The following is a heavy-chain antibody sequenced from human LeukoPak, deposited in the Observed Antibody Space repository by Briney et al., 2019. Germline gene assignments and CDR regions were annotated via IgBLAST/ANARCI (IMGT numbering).Heavy chain of an antibody. CDR3: TRRYGRYFDWLYYFDY. CDR2: IRSKAYGGTT. CDR1: GFTFGDYA. V-gene: IGHV3-49*03. J-gene: IGHJ4*02. D-gene: IGHD3-9*01. Sequence: PGRSLRLSCTASGFTFGDYAMSWFRQAPGKGLEWVGFIRSKAYGGTTEYAASVKGRFTISRDDSKSIAYPQMNSLKTEDTAVYYCTRRYGRYFDWLYYFDYWGQGTLATVSS.